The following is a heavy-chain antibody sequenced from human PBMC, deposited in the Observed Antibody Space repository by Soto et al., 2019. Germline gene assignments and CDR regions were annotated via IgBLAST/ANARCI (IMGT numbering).Heavy chain of an antibody. J-gene: IGHJ4*02. CDR2: IYYSGST. CDR3: ARIPLWSGYYFDY. D-gene: IGHD3-3*01. V-gene: IGHV4-59*08. Sequence: SETLSLTCAVYGGSFSGYYWSWIRQPPGKGLEWIGYIYYSGSTNYNPSLKSRVTISVDTSKNQFSLKLSSVTAADTAVYYCARIPLWSGYYFDYWGQGTLVTVSS. CDR1: GGSFSGYY.